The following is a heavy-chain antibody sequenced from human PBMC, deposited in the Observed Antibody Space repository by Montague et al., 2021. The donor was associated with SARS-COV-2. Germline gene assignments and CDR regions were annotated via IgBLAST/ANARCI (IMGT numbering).Heavy chain of an antibody. D-gene: IGHD1-26*01. CDR2: ISYDGSNK. CDR3: ARGYSGSYYSYFDY. CDR1: GFPFSSYA. Sequence: SHSLSFSASGFPFSSYAMHWVRQAPGKGLEWVAVISYDGSNKYYADSVKGRFTISRDNSKNTLYLQMNSLRAEDTAVYYCARGYSGSYYSYFDYWGQGTLVTVSS. J-gene: IGHJ4*02. V-gene: IGHV3-30*04.